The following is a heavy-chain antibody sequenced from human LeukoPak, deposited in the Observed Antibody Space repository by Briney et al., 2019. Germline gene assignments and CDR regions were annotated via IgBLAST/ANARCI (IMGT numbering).Heavy chain of an antibody. CDR1: GYTFTTYY. CDR3: AREYN. Sequence: ATVKVSCKASGYTFTTYYIHWVRQAPGQGLEWMGIINPSGGTTTYAQKFQGRITMTRDTSTSTVYMELSSLRSEDTAVYYCAREYNWGQGTLVTVSS. D-gene: IGHD5-12*01. CDR2: INPSGGTT. V-gene: IGHV1-46*01. J-gene: IGHJ4*02.